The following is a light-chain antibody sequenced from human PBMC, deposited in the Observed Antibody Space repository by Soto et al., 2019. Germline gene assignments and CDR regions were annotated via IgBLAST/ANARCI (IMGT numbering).Light chain of an antibody. Sequence: QSVLTQPPSVSATPGQTVTISCSGTAPSIGNHCVSWYQQLPGTAPKLLIYDNDKRPSEIPDRFSGSKSGTSATLGITGLQTGDEADYFCGTWDSSLSAGVFGTGTKVHRP. CDR1: APSIGNHC. CDR3: GTWDSSLSAGV. V-gene: IGLV1-51*01. CDR2: DND. J-gene: IGLJ1*01.